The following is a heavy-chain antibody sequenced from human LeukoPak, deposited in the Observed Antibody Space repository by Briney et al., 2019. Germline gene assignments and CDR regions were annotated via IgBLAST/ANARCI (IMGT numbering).Heavy chain of an antibody. D-gene: IGHD2-8*02. Sequence: ASVKDSCKPSGDTFTGYYLHGVREAPGEGVGWMGWVNPNAGVTIYAETLQGGVTMTRETLTDTACMWMRSVREDETAEYNTGATLYAEKFHGRVTMTRDTSIDTAYMEMRSLRSDDTAVYSCARDRVGSGWPRPWYFEFWGQGTLITVSS. CDR3: GATLYAEKFHGRVTMTRDTSIDTAYMEMRSLRSDDTAVYSCARDRVGSGWPRPWYFEF. V-gene: IGHV1-2*02. CDR1: GDTFTGYY. CDR2: VNPNAGVT. J-gene: IGHJ4*02.